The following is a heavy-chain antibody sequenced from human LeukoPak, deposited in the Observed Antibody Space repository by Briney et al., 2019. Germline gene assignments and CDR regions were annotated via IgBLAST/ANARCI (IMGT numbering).Heavy chain of an antibody. D-gene: IGHD4-23*01. V-gene: IGHV3-53*01. J-gene: IGHJ4*02. CDR2: IYSGDNT. CDR3: ARRATVVTILDY. CDR1: GFSVGTNY. Sequence: GGSLRLSCAASGFSVGTNYMTWVRQAPGKGLQWVSVIYSGDNTYYADSVKGRFTISRDNAENSLYLQMNSLRAEDTAVYYCARRATVVTILDYWGQGTLVTVSS.